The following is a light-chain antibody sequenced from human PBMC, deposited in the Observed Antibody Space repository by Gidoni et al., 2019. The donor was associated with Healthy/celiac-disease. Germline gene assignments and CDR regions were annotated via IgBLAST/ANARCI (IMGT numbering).Light chain of an antibody. V-gene: IGLV3-1*01. CDR2: QDS. CDR3: QAWDSSVV. CDR1: KLGEKY. J-gene: IGLJ2*01. Sequence: SYALTPPPSVSVSPAQTASITCSGDKLGEKYACWYQQKPGQSPVLVIYQDSKRPSGIPERFSGSSSGNTATLTISGTQAMDEADYYCQAWDSSVVFGGGTKLTVL.